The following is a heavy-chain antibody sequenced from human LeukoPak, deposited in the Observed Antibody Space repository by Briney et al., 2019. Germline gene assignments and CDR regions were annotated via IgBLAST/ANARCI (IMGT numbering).Heavy chain of an antibody. CDR1: GGSISSYY. Sequence: SETLSLTCTVSGGSISSYYWSWIRQPPGKGLEWIGYIYYSGSTNYNPSLKSRVTISVDTSKNQFSLKPSSVTAADTAVYYCARNHQGRTYYYYYYYMDVWGKGTTVTASS. CDR2: IYYSGST. CDR3: ARNHQGRTYYYYYYYMDV. V-gene: IGHV4-59*01. J-gene: IGHJ6*03. D-gene: IGHD1-14*01.